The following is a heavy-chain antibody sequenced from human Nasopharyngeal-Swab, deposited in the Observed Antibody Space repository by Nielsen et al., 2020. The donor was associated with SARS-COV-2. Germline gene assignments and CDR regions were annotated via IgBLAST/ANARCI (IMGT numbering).Heavy chain of an antibody. CDR1: GFTFSSYA. CDR2: ISYDGSNK. V-gene: IGHV3-30-3*01. Sequence: GGSLRLSCAASGFTFSSYAMHWVRQAPGKGLEWVAVISYDGSNKYYADSVKGRFTISRDNSKNTPYLQMNSLRAEDTAVYYCARGSSSYYFDYWGQGTLVTVSS. CDR3: ARGSSSYYFDY. D-gene: IGHD6-6*01. J-gene: IGHJ4*02.